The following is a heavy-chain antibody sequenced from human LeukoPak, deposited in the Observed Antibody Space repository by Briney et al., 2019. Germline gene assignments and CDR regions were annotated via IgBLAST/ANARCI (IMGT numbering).Heavy chain of an antibody. Sequence: TSETLSLTCAVYGGSFSGYYWSWIRQPPGKGLEWIGEINHSGSTNYNPSLKSRITISVDTSKNQFSLKLSSVTAADTAVYYCARGGRMVRGVIVDYYYYYDMDVWGQGTTVTVSS. V-gene: IGHV4-34*01. D-gene: IGHD3-10*01. CDR1: GGSFSGYY. J-gene: IGHJ6*02. CDR3: ARGGRMVRGVIVDYYYYYDMDV. CDR2: INHSGST.